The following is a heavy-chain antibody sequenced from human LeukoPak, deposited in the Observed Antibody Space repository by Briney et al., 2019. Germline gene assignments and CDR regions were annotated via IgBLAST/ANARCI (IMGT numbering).Heavy chain of an antibody. CDR1: GYTFTSYA. CDR2: INAGNGNT. CDR3: AREDTGYYDYVWGSYRPFDY. J-gene: IGHJ4*02. Sequence: ASVKVSCKASGYTFTSYAMHWVRQAPGQRLEWMGWINAGNGNTKYSQKFQGRATITRDTSASTAYMELSSLRSEDTAVYYCAREDTGYYDYVWGSYRPFDYWGQGTLVTVSS. D-gene: IGHD3-16*02. V-gene: IGHV1-3*01.